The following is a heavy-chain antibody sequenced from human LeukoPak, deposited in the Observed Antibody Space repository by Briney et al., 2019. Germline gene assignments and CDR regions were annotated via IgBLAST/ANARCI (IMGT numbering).Heavy chain of an antibody. CDR3: ARGPNLNSGSYYTVYYYYGMDV. CDR2: ISAYNGNT. V-gene: IGHV1-18*01. J-gene: IGHJ6*02. Sequence: ASVKVSCKASGYTFTSYGTSWVRQAPGQGLEWMGWISAYNGNTNYAQKLQGRVTMTTDTSTSTAYMELRSLRSDDTAVYYCARGPNLNSGSYYTVYYYYGMDVWGQGTTVTVSS. D-gene: IGHD1-26*01. CDR1: GYTFTSYG.